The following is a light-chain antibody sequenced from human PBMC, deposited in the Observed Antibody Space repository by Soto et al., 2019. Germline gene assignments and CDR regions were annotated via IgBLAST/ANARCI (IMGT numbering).Light chain of an antibody. J-gene: IGLJ2*01. V-gene: IGLV2-8*01. Sequence: QSVLTQPHSASGSPGQSVTISCTGTSSDICGYNFVSWYQQHPGKAPRLIIYEVYQRPSGVPNRFSGSKSGNTASLTVSGLQAEDEAEYYSSSHGGSNNPFAFGGGTKLTVL. CDR2: EVY. CDR3: SSHGGSNNPFA. CDR1: SSDICGYNF.